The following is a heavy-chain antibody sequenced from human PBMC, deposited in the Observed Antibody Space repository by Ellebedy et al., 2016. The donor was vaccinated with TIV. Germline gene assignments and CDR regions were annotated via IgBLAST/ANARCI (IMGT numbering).Heavy chain of an antibody. CDR3: ARDPRIGGAAAGHTFDY. Sequence: ASVKVSXXASGYTFTSYAMHWVRQAPGQRLEWMGWINAGNGNTKYSQKFQGRVTITADESTSTAYMELSSLRSEDTAVYYCARDPRIGGAAAGHTFDYWGQGTLVTVSS. J-gene: IGHJ4*02. D-gene: IGHD6-13*01. CDR2: INAGNGNT. CDR1: GYTFTSYA. V-gene: IGHV1-3*01.